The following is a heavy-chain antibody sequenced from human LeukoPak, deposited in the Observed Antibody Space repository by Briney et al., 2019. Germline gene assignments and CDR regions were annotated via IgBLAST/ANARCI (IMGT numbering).Heavy chain of an antibody. V-gene: IGHV3-9*01. CDR3: AKDGPYGHYSYYFDY. J-gene: IGHJ4*02. D-gene: IGHD4-17*01. Sequence: GGSLRLSCAASGFTFDDYAMHWVRQAPGKGLEWVSGISWNSGSIGYADSVKGRFTISRDNAKNSLYLQMNSLRAEDTALYYCAKDGPYGHYSYYFDYWGQGTLVTVSS. CDR1: GFTFDDYA. CDR2: ISWNSGSI.